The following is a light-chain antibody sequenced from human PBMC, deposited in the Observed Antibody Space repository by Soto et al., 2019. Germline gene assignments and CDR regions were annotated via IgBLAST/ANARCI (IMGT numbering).Light chain of an antibody. Sequence: QSALTQPPSASGTPGQRVTISCSGSSSNIGSNSVNWYQQLPGTAPKLLIYSNDRRPSGVPDRFSGSKSGTSASLAISGLQSGDEADYYCAAWDDSLNGYVFGTGTKVTVL. CDR2: SND. V-gene: IGLV1-44*01. CDR1: SSNIGSNS. CDR3: AAWDDSLNGYV. J-gene: IGLJ1*01.